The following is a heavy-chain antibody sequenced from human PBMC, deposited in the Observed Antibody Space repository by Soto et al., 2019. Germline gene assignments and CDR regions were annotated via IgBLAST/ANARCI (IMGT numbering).Heavy chain of an antibody. CDR3: ARGRAARPVFAFDI. D-gene: IGHD6-6*01. CDR1: GFSLSTSGVG. V-gene: IGHV2-5*01. J-gene: IGHJ3*02. CDR2: IYWSGDE. Sequence: SGPTLVNPTQTLTLTCSFSGFSLSTSGVGVGWIRQSPGKALEWLAHIYWSGDEHYRPSLKSRLSITKDTSKNQVVLIMTNMDPVDTATYYCARGRAARPVFAFDIWGQGTMVTVSS.